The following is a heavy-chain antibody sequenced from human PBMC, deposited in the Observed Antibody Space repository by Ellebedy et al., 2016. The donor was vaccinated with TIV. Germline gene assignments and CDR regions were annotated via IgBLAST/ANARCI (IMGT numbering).Heavy chain of an antibody. CDR2: INHSGNT. V-gene: IGHV4-34*01. J-gene: IGHJ4*02. D-gene: IGHD6-6*01. Sequence: SETLSLXCAVYGGSFTGYYWSWIRQPPGKGLEWIGEINHSGNTNYNPSLKSRVTISVDTSKNQFSLKLSSVTAADTAVYYCAKSLHYSRSSFFDFWGQGTLVTVSS. CDR3: AKSLHYSRSSFFDF. CDR1: GGSFTGYY.